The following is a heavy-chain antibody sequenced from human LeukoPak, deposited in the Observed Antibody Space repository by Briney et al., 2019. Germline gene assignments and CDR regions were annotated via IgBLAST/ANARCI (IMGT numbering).Heavy chain of an antibody. V-gene: IGHV4-39*07. CDR3: ARKQYGSGSPLFDY. J-gene: IGHJ4*02. CDR1: GGSISSSSYY. CDR2: IYYSGST. D-gene: IGHD3-10*01. Sequence: SETLSLTCTVSGGSISSSSYYWGWIRQSPRKGLEWIGSIYYSGSTYYNPSLKSRVTISINTSKNQFSLKLTSVTAADTAVYYCARKQYGSGSPLFDYWGQGTLVTVSS.